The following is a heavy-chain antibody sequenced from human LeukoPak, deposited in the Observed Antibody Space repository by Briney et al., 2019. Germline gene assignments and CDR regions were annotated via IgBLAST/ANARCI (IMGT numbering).Heavy chain of an antibody. CDR3: AKDIRSYYYGMDV. CDR1: GFTFDDYA. J-gene: IGHJ6*02. V-gene: IGHV3-9*01. Sequence: PGGSLRLSCAASGFTFDDYAMHWVRQAPGKGLEWVSGISWNSGSVGYADSVKGRFTISRDNAKNSLYPQMNSLRAEDTALYYCAKDIRSYYYGMDVWGQGTTVTVSS. CDR2: ISWNSGSV. D-gene: IGHD1-14*01.